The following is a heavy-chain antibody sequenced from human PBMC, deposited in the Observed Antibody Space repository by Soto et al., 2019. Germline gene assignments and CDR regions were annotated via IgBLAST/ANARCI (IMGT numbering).Heavy chain of an antibody. Sequence: GGSLRLSCVASGITFGSRAMSWVRQAPGKGLEWVGYIRSKASGGTAEYAASVKGRFTFSRDDSKSIAYLQMNSLKIEDTAIYYCTRDQPITPWGQGTMVTVSS. V-gene: IGHV3-49*04. D-gene: IGHD3-10*01. J-gene: IGHJ3*01. CDR3: TRDQPITP. CDR2: IRSKASGGTA. CDR1: GITFGSRA.